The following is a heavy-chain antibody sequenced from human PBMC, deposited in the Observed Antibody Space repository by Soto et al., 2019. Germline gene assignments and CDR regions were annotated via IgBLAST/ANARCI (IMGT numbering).Heavy chain of an antibody. CDR1: GYAFINYA. CDR2: SSADNGDI. D-gene: IGHD2-2*01. Sequence: ASVKVSCKASGYAFINYAVHWMLQAPGQRLEWLGWSSADNGDIKYSQDLQGRVAITRDPSANTVYMELSSLKSEDMAIYWCARGVGRTSWIFDYWGQGIPVTVSS. J-gene: IGHJ4*02. V-gene: IGHV1-3*02. CDR3: ARGVGRTSWIFDY.